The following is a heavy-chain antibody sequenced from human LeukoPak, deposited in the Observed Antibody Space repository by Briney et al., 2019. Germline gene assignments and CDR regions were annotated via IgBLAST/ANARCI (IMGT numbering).Heavy chain of an antibody. CDR1: GYTFINYW. V-gene: IGHV5-51*01. Sequence: GESLQISCQGSGYTFINYWIGWVRQMPGKGLEWMGIIYPGDSDTRYSPSFQGQVTTSADKSISTAYLQWSSLKASDTAMYYCARHRDEYAFDIWGQGTMVTVSS. CDR2: IYPGDSDT. J-gene: IGHJ3*02. CDR3: ARHRDEYAFDI.